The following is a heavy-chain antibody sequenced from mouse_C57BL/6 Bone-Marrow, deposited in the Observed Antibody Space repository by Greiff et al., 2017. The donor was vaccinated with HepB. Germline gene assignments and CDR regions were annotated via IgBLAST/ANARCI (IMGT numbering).Heavy chain of an antibody. J-gene: IGHJ1*01. Sequence: QVQLQQSGAELARPGASVKLSCKASGYTFTSYGISWVKQRTGQGLEWIGEIYPRSGTTYYNEKFKGKATRTAKKASSRAYMELRSLTSEDSAVYFCARFRNYWYLDVWRAGTTVTDSS. CDR3: ARFRNYWYLDV. CDR1: GYTFTSYG. V-gene: IGHV1-81*01. CDR2: IYPRSGTT.